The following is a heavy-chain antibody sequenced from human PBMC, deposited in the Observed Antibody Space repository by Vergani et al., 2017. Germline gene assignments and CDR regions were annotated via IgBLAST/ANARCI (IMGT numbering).Heavy chain of an antibody. J-gene: IGHJ3*02. CDR2: IDWDDDK. CDR3: AHRHGVEAFDI. D-gene: IGHD2-15*01. Sequence: QVTLKESGPALVKPTQTLTLTCTFSGFSLSTSGMRVSWIRQPPGKALEWLARIDWDDDKFYSTSLKTRLTISKDTSKNQVVLTMTNMDPVDTATYYCAHRHGVEAFDIWGQGTMVTVSS. V-gene: IGHV2-70*04. CDR1: GFSLSTSGMR.